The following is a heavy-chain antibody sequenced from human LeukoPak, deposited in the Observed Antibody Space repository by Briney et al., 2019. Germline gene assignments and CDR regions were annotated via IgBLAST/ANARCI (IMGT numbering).Heavy chain of an antibody. CDR3: ARVSPSGYFDY. J-gene: IGHJ4*02. CDR2: IYYSGST. V-gene: IGHV4-59*01. CDR1: GGSISSYY. Sequence: SETLSLTCTVSGGSISSYYWSWIRQPPGKGLEWIGYIYYSGSTNYNPSLKSRVTISVDTSKNQFSLKLSSVTAADTAVYHCARVSPSGYFDYWGQGTLVTVSS.